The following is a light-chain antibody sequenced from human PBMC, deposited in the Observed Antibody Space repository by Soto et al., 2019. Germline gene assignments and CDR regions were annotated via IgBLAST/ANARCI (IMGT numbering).Light chain of an antibody. Sequence: QSVLTQPPSVSGAPGQRVTISCTGTSSNIGAGYDVHWYQQLPGTAPKLLIYGNNNRPSGVPDRFSGSKSGASASLAITALQAEDEADYYSQSYDSSLSASDVVFGGGTKLTVL. CDR3: QSYDSSLSASDVV. CDR1: SSNIGAGYD. CDR2: GNN. V-gene: IGLV1-40*01. J-gene: IGLJ2*01.